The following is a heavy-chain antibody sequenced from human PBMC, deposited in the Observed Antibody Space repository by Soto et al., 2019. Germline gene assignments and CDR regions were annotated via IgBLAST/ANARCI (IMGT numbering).Heavy chain of an antibody. CDR2: IYWDDVK. J-gene: IGHJ5*02. CDR3: AHSRDGYKGGWFDP. Sequence: QITLKESGPPLVQPTQTLTLTCTFSGFSLSTSGVGVGWIRQPPGKALEWLALIYWDDVKRYSPSLKGRLTVTKDTSKNQVVLTMTNMDPVDTATYYCAHSRDGYKGGWFDPWGQGTLFTVSS. CDR1: GFSLSTSGVG. V-gene: IGHV2-5*02. D-gene: IGHD5-12*01.